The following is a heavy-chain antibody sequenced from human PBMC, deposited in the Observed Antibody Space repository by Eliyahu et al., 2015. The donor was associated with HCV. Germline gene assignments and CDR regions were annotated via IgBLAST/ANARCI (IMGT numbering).Heavy chain of an antibody. CDR1: GFTVSSNY. V-gene: IGHV3-53*01. Sequence: EVQLVESGGGLIQPGGSLRLSCAASGFTVSSNYMXWVRQAPGKGLEWVSIIYSGGSTYYADSVKGRFTISRDNSKNTLYLQMNSLRAEDTAVYYCARVTIFGVVTNRRYYKYGMDVWGQGTTVTVSS. CDR2: IYSGGST. CDR3: ARVTIFGVVTNRRYYKYGMDV. D-gene: IGHD3-3*01. J-gene: IGHJ6*02.